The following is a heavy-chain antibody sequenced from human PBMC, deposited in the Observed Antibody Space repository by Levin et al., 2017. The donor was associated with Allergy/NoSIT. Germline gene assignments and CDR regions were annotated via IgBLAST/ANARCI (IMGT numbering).Heavy chain of an antibody. CDR1: GFTFSSYA. V-gene: IGHV3-23*01. CDR2: ISGSGGST. D-gene: IGHD4-17*01. CDR3: AKDAAHKHDYGDTGGLDY. J-gene: IGHJ4*02. Sequence: GGSLRLSCAASGFTFSSYAMSWVRQAPGKGLEWVSAISGSGGSTYYADSVKGRFTISRDNSKNTLYLQMNSLRAEDTAVYYCAKDAAHKHDYGDTGGLDYWGQGTLVTVSS.